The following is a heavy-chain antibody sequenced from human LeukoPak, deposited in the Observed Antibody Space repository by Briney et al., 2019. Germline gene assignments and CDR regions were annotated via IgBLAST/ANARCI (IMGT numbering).Heavy chain of an antibody. V-gene: IGHV1-69*05. CDR3: ARDVAYCSCSSCHFYFDL. CDR2: IIPIFGTA. Sequence: SVNVSCKASGGTFSCYAISWVRQAPGQGLEWMEGIIPIFGTANYAQKFQGRVTITTDESTSTANIHRTSQSSQYTRVYYCARDVAYCSCSSCHFYFDLWGRGTLVTVSS. J-gene: IGHJ4*02. D-gene: IGHD2-2*01. CDR1: GGTFSCYA.